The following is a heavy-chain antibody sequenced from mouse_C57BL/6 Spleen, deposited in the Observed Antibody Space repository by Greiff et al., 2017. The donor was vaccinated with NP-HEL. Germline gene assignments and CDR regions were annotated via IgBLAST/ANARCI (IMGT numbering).Heavy chain of an antibody. CDR2: ILPGSGST. Sequence: QVQLKQSGAELMKPGASVKLSCKATGYTFTGYWIEWVKQRPGHGLEWIGEILPGSGSTNYNEKFKGKATFTADTSSNASYMQLSILTTEDSSIYYCARGGIYFGNPYWGQGTSVTVSS. V-gene: IGHV1-9*01. CDR1: GYTFTGYW. CDR3: ARGGIYFGNPY. D-gene: IGHD2-1*01. J-gene: IGHJ4*01.